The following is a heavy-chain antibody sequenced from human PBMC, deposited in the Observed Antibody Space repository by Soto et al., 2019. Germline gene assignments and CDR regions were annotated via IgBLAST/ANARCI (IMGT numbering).Heavy chain of an antibody. CDR1: GFTFSSYW. CDR3: ARVDIVVVVAATPGLYFDY. J-gene: IGHJ4*02. CDR2: IKQDGSEK. D-gene: IGHD2-15*01. V-gene: IGHV3-7*01. Sequence: SGGSLRLSCAASGFTFSSYWMSWVRQAPGEGLEWVANIKQDGSEKYYVDSVKGRFTISRDNAKNSLYLQMNSLRAEDTAVYYCARVDIVVVVAATPGLYFDYWGQGTLVTVSS.